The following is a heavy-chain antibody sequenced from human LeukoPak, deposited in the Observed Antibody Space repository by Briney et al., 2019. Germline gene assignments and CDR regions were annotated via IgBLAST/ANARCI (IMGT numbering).Heavy chain of an antibody. CDR1: GGSFSGYY. Sequence: SETLSLTCAVYGGSFSGYYWSWIRQPPGKGLEWIGEINHSGSTNYNPSLKSRVTISVDTSKNQFSLKLNSVTAADTAVYYCARTMVRGVTPFDYWGQGTLVTVSS. J-gene: IGHJ4*02. V-gene: IGHV4-34*01. CDR3: ARTMVRGVTPFDY. CDR2: INHSGST. D-gene: IGHD3-10*01.